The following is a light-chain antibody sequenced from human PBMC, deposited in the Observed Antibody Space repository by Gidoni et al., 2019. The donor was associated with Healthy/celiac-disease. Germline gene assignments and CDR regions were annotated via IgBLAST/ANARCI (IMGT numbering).Light chain of an antibody. Sequence: DIQMTQSPSTLSASVGDRVPITCRASQSISSWLAWYQQKPGKAPKLLIYKASSLESGVPSRFSGSGSGTEFTLTISSLQPDDFATYYCQQPWTFGQGTKVEIK. J-gene: IGKJ1*01. CDR2: KAS. V-gene: IGKV1-5*03. CDR1: QSISSW. CDR3: QQPWT.